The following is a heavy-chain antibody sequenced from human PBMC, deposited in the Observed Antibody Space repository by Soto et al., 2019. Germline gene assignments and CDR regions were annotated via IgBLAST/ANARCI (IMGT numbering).Heavy chain of an antibody. CDR3: AGSFSGRGGMDV. D-gene: IGHD3-10*01. CDR1: GDSVSSNSAA. Sequence: SRPLSLTSAISGDSVSSNSAAWNWLRQSPSRGLEWLGRTYYRSKWYNDYAVSVQSRLTINPDTSKHQFSLQLNYVTPEDTAVYYCAGSFSGRGGMDVWGQGTPVTVSS. V-gene: IGHV6-1*01. CDR2: TYYRSKWYN. J-gene: IGHJ6*02.